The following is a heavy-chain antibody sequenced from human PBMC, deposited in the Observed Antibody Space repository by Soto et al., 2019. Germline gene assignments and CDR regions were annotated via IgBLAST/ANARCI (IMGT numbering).Heavy chain of an antibody. J-gene: IGHJ2*01. CDR2: IYWDDDK. CDR1: GFSLSTSGVG. V-gene: IGHV2-5*02. Sequence: QFTLKESGPTLVKPTQTLTLTCTFSGFSLSTSGVGVGWIRQPPGKALEWLALIYWDDDKRYSPSLKSRLTITKDTSKNQVVLTMTNMDPVDTATYYCAHLRGLAVAGTRGYWYFDLWGRGTLVTVSS. D-gene: IGHD6-19*01. CDR3: AHLRGLAVAGTRGYWYFDL.